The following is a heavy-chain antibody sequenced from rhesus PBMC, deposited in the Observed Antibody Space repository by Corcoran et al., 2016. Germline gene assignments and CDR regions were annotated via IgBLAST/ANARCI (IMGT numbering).Heavy chain of an antibody. J-gene: IGHJ6*01. CDR2: IKGNSGKT. CDR1: GASISTYW. V-gene: IGHV4-80*01. D-gene: IGHD4-29*01. CDR3: ERDMKYGNFYGLDS. Sequence: QVQLQESGPGLVKPSETLSLTCAVSGASISTYWWSWIRQSPGTGLEWIGEIKGNSGKTYYNPSLKSRVTISKDASKNQFSLKVNSVTAADTAVYYCERDMKYGNFYGLDSWGQGVVVTVSS.